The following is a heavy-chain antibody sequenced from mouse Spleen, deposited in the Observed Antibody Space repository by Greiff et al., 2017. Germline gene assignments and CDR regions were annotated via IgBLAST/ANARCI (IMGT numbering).Heavy chain of an antibody. Sequence: VQLQQSGAELMKPGASVKISCKATGYTFSSYWIEWVKQRPGHGLEWIGEILPGSGSTNYNEKFKGKATFTADTSSNTAYMQLSSLTSEDSAVYYCARWGYYGSSYGAYWGQGTLVTVSA. CDR1: GYTFSSYW. CDR3: ARWGYYGSSYGAY. V-gene: IGHV1-9*01. D-gene: IGHD1-1*01. CDR2: ILPGSGST. J-gene: IGHJ3*01.